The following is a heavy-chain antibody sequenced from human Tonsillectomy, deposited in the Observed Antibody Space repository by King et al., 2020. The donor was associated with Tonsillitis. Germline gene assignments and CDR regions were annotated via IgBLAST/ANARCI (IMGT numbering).Heavy chain of an antibody. V-gene: IGHV4-4*07. Sequence: VPLQESGPGLVKPSETLSLTCTVSGGSINSYYWSWIRQPAGKALAWIGRIYSSGSTNYSPSLKSRVTMSADTSKNQFSLKLTSVTAADTAVYYCATYRGFDSYYFDYWGQGTLVTVSS. J-gene: IGHJ4*02. CDR1: GGSINSYY. CDR2: IYSSGST. D-gene: IGHD5-12*01. CDR3: ATYRGFDSYYFDY.